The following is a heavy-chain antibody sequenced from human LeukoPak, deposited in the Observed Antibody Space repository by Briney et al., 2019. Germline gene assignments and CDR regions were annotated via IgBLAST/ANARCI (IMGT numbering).Heavy chain of an antibody. V-gene: IGHV1-8*02. Sequence: GASVKVSCKASGYTFTGYYMHWVRQATGQGLEWMGWMNPNSGNTGYAQKFQGRVTMTRSTSISTAYMELRSLRFEDTAVYYCARGYPYYGGNPWGQGTLVTVSS. J-gene: IGHJ5*02. D-gene: IGHD3-10*01. CDR2: MNPNSGNT. CDR1: GYTFTGYY. CDR3: ARGYPYYGGNP.